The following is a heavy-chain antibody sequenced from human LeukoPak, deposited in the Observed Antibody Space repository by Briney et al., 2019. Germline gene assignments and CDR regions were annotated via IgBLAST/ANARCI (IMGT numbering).Heavy chain of an antibody. D-gene: IGHD3-10*01. J-gene: IGHJ6*02. Sequence: PSQTLSLTCTVSGGSLSSGSYYWSWLRQPARTGLEWIGRIYTSGSTNYNPSLKSRVTISVDTSKNQFSLKLSSVTAADTAVYYCASGVRGVIPLYYNGMDVWGQGTTVTVSS. CDR3: ASGVRGVIPLYYNGMDV. CDR2: IYTSGST. V-gene: IGHV4-61*02. CDR1: GGSLSSGSYY.